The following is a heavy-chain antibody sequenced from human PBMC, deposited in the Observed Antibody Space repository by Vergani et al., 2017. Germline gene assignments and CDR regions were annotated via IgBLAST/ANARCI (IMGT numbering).Heavy chain of an antibody. V-gene: IGHV1-2*02. J-gene: IGHJ6*02. CDR2: INPNSGGT. CDR1: GYTFTGYY. Sequence: QVQLVQSGAEVKNPGASVKFSCKASGYTFTGYYMHWVRQAPGQGLEWMGWINPNSGGTNYAQKFQGRVTMTRDTSISTAYMELSRLRSDDTAVYYCARVFFASSSWSYYYYGMDVWGQGTTVTVSS. CDR3: ARVFFASSSWSYYYYGMDV. D-gene: IGHD6-13*01.